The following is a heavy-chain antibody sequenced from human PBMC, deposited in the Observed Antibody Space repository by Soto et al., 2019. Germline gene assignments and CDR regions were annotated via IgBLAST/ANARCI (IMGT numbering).Heavy chain of an antibody. CDR3: AKYLWDGSGYYYNRNALDI. CDR1: GFTFSRCA. CDR2: VSGSGGST. D-gene: IGHD3-22*01. J-gene: IGHJ3*02. V-gene: IGHV3-23*01. Sequence: MRLSCAASGFTFSRCAMSWVRHAPRTRLEWVSAVSGSGGSTYYAESVKGRFSISRDNSKNTPYLQMNSLRARDTAVDKCAKYLWDGSGYYYNRNALDIGCPGTMVTVSS.